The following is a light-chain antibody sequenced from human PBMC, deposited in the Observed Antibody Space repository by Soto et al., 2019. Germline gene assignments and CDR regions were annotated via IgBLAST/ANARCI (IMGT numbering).Light chain of an antibody. CDR2: DVT. J-gene: IGLJ1*01. Sequence: QSALTQPASVYGSPGRSITISCAGTSSDVGGYNYVSWYQQLPGKAPQLVIYDVTHRPSGVSDRFSGSRSGNTASLTISGLQAEDEADYYCTSFTSGSTPYVLGTGTKVTVL. CDR1: SSDVGGYNY. CDR3: TSFTSGSTPYV. V-gene: IGLV2-14*03.